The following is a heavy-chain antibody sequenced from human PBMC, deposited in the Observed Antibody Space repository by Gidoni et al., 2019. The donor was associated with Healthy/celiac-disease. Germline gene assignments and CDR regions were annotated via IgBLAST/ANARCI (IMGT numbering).Heavy chain of an antibody. CDR1: GFTFSSYA. J-gene: IGHJ6*02. CDR3: ARVGEGGSYTYGMDV. CDR2: ISYDGSNK. V-gene: IGHV3-30-3*01. Sequence: LSCAASGFTFSSYAMHWVRQAPGKGLEWVAVISYDGSNKYYADSVKGRFTISRDNPKNTLYLQMNSLRAEDTAVYYCARVGEGGSYTYGMDVWGQGTTVTVSS. D-gene: IGHD1-26*01.